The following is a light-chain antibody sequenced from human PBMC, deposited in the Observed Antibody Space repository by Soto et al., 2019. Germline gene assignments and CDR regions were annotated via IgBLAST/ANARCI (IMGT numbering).Light chain of an antibody. V-gene: IGLV1-44*01. CDR2: SNN. CDR3: AAWDDSLNGPV. Sequence: QSVLTQPPSASGTPGQRVTISCSGSISNIGSNTVNWYQHLPGTAPQVLIYSNNQRPSGVPDRFSGSKSGTSASLAISGLQSEGEADYYCAAWDDSLNGPVFGGGTQLTVL. CDR1: ISNIGSNT. J-gene: IGLJ2*01.